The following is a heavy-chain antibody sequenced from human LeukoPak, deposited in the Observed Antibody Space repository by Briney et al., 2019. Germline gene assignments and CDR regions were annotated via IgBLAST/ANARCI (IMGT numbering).Heavy chain of an antibody. CDR1: GGSSSGYY. CDR2: INHSGST. J-gene: IGHJ5*02. Sequence: SETLSLTCAVYGGSSSGYYWSWIRQPPGKGLEWIGEINHSGSTNYNPSLKSRVTISVDTSKNQFSLKLSSVTAADTAVYYCARGPYCSGGSCYSRGFNRWFDPWGQGTLVTVSS. CDR3: ARGPYCSGGSCYSRGFNRWFDP. V-gene: IGHV4-34*01. D-gene: IGHD2-15*01.